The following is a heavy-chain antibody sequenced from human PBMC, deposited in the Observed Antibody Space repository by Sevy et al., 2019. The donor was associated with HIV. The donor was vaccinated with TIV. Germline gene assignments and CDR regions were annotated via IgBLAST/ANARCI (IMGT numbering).Heavy chain of an antibody. D-gene: IGHD3-22*01. V-gene: IGHV3-23*01. CDR3: VKGGGGHYDPDEIGYYFYYYNMDV. Sequence: GGSLRLSCAVSGFSSDSDGMTWVRQAPGKGLEWVSGISGSGTRIYYADSVKGRFLISRDNSKNTLYLQMNSLRSGDKANYYWVKGGGGHYDPDEIGYYFYYYNMDVWGKGTTVTVSS. CDR1: GFSSDSDG. J-gene: IGHJ6*03. CDR2: ISGSGTRI.